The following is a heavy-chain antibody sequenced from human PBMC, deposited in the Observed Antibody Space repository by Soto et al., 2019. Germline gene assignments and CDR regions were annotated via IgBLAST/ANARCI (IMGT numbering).Heavy chain of an antibody. CDR3: ARGHIVVVPTVGWFDP. D-gene: IGHD2-2*01. Sequence: SETLSLTCTVSGYFISSGYYWGWVRQPPGKGLEWIGSMFHSGSTHYNPSLKSRVTMSVDTSKNQFSLRLSSVTASDTAVYYCARGHIVVVPTVGWFDPWGQGTLVTVSS. J-gene: IGHJ5*02. CDR1: GYFISSGYY. V-gene: IGHV4-38-2*02. CDR2: MFHSGST.